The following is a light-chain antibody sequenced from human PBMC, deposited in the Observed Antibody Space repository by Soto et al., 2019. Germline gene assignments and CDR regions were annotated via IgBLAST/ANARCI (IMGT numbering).Light chain of an antibody. V-gene: IGKV1-5*01. CDR1: QSISRW. Sequence: DIQMTQSPSTLSASVGDRVTFTCRASQSISRWVAWYQQKPGKAPKLLIYDASSLQSGVPSRFSGSGSGAEFTLTITSLQPDDFATYYCQQYNSYSWTFGQGTRLEIK. CDR3: QQYNSYSWT. CDR2: DAS. J-gene: IGKJ5*01.